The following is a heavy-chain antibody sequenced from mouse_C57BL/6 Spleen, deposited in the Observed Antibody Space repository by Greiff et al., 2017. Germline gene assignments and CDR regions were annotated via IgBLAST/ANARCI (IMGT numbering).Heavy chain of an antibody. CDR1: GYAFSSYW. CDR2: IYPGDGDT. CDR3: ARFRGFYFDY. D-gene: IGHD3-1*01. V-gene: IGHV1-80*01. J-gene: IGHJ2*01. Sequence: VKLMESGAELVKPGASVKISCKASGYAFSSYWMNWVKQRPGKGLEWIGQIYPGDGDTNYNGKFKGKATLTADKSSSTAYMQLSSLTSEDSAVYFCARFRGFYFDYWGQGTTLTVSS.